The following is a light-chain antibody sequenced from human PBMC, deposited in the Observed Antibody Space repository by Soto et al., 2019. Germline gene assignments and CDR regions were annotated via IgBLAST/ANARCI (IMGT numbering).Light chain of an antibody. J-gene: IGLJ3*02. CDR1: SSDVGGYDF. V-gene: IGLV2-14*01. CDR2: EVR. Sequence: QSALTQPASVSGSPGQSITISCIGTSSDVGGYDFVSWYQQHPGKAPKLIIYEVRNRPSGVSNRFSGSKSANTAALTISGLQAEDEADYYCMSYTSNNPREGVFGGGTKLTVL. CDR3: MSYTSNNPREGV.